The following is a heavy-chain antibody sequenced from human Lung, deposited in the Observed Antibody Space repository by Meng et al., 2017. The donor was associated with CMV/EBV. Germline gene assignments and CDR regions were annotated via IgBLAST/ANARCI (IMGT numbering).Heavy chain of an antibody. CDR1: RFXFSSYN. D-gene: IGHD3-10*01. CDR3: AMEGYDYDSGNYYYYFAR. J-gene: IGHJ4*02. V-gene: IGHV3-21*01. Sequence: SCVVSRFXFSSYNMNWVRQPPGKALEWVASISTTSSYTYYADSLKGRFTISRDNAKNSLYLQMNNVRAEDTAVYYCAMEGYDYDSGNYYYYFARWXQGTLVTVSS. CDR2: ISTTSSYT.